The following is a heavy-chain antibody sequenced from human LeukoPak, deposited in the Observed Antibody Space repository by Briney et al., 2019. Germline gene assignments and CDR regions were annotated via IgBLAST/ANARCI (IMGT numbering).Heavy chain of an antibody. CDR2: MNPNSGNT. V-gene: IGHV1-8*03. CDR3: ATLPAYCSGGSCYSVGFDY. CDR1: GYTFTSYG. J-gene: IGHJ4*02. Sequence: ASVKVSCKASGYTFTSYGISWVRQAPGQGLEWMGWMNPNSGNTGYAQKFQGRVTITRNTSISTAYMELSSLRSEDTAVYYCATLPAYCSGGSCYSVGFDYWGQGTLVTVSS. D-gene: IGHD2-15*01.